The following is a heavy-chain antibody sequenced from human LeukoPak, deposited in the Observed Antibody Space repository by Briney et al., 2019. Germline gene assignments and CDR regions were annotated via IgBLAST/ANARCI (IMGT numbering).Heavy chain of an antibody. CDR1: GFIFSNYA. J-gene: IGHJ4*02. CDR3: AKGSAAGRPYYFDY. CDR2: IDSTGAYT. Sequence: GGSLRLSFAASGFIFSNYAMSWVRQAPGKGLEWVSAIDSTGAYTWYADSVKGRFTISKDSSKTILYLQMNSLRAEDAAVYFCAKGSAAGRPYYFDYWGQGTLVTVSS. D-gene: IGHD6-25*01. V-gene: IGHV3-23*01.